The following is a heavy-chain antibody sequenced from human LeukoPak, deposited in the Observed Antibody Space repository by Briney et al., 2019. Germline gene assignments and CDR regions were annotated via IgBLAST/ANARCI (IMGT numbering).Heavy chain of an antibody. D-gene: IGHD3-9*01. CDR2: INHSGST. J-gene: IGHJ4*02. V-gene: IGHV4-34*01. CDR1: GGSFSGYY. CDR3: AGARFDSFDY. Sequence: PSETLSLTCAVYGGSFSGYYWSWIRQPPVKGLEWIGEINHSGSTNYNPSLKSRVTISVDTSKNQVSLKLSSVTAADTAVYYCAGARFDSFDYWGQGTLVTVSA.